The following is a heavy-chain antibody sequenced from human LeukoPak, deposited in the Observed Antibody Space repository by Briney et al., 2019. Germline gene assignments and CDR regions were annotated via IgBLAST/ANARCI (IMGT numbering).Heavy chain of an antibody. Sequence: SETLSLTCTVSGGSISSYYWSWIRQPPGKGLKWIGYIYYSGSTNYNPSLKSRVTISVDTSKNQFSLKLSSVTAADTAVYYCARIRSGYSQFNFDYWGQGTLVTVSS. CDR3: ARIRSGYSQFNFDY. J-gene: IGHJ4*02. CDR2: IYYSGST. V-gene: IGHV4-59*01. CDR1: GGSISSYY. D-gene: IGHD3-22*01.